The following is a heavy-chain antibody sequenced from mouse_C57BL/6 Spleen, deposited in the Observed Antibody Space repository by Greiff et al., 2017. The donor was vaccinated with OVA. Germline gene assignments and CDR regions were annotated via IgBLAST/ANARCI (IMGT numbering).Heavy chain of an antibody. CDR2: ISNGGGST. V-gene: IGHV5-12*01. J-gene: IGHJ1*03. D-gene: IGHD1-1*01. Sequence: EVNVVESGGGLVQPGGSLKLSCAASGFTFSDYYMYWVRQTPEKRLEWVAYISNGGGSTYYPDTVKGRFTISRDNAKNTLYLQMRRLKSEDTAMYYCARRGDGSSYGYFDVWGTGTTVTVAS. CDR3: ARRGDGSSYGYFDV. CDR1: GFTFSDYY.